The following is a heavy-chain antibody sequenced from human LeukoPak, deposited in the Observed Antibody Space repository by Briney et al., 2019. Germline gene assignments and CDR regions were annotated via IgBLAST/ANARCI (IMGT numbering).Heavy chain of an antibody. CDR1: GYTFTSYD. CDR2: MNPNSGNT. D-gene: IGHD2-15*01. J-gene: IGHJ6*03. V-gene: IGHV1-8*01. Sequence: ASVTVSCKASGYTFTSYDINWVRQATGQGLEWMGWMNPNSGNTGYAQKFQGRVTMTRNTSISTAYMELSSLRSEDTAVYYCARSTSSYYYYYMDVWGKGTTVTVSS. CDR3: ARSTSSYYYYYMDV.